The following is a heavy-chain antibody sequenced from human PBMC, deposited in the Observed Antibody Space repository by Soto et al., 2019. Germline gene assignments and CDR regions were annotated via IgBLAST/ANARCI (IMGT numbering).Heavy chain of an antibody. J-gene: IGHJ5*02. CDR1: GYTFTSYD. D-gene: IGHD3-10*01. CDR2: MNPNSGNT. V-gene: IGHV1-8*01. CDR3: ARYLTTMVRGKLFDP. Sequence: QVPLVQSGAEVKKPGASVKVSCKASGYTFTSYDINWGRQATGQGLEWMGWMNPNSGNTGYAQKFHGRVTMTRNTSISTAYMELSSLRSEDTAVYYCARYLTTMVRGKLFDPWGQGTLVTVSS.